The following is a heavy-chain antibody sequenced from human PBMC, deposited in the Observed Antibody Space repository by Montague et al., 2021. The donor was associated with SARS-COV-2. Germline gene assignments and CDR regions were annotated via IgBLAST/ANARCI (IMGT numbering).Heavy chain of an antibody. V-gene: IGHV3-48*03. D-gene: IGHD5-12*01. Sequence: LRLSCAASGFTFSSYEMNWVRQAPGKGLEWVSYISSGVTIYYADSVKGRFTISRDYAKNSLYLQMNSLRAEDTAVYYCARLRGYDYGLLYYYYMDVWGKGTTATVSS. J-gene: IGHJ6*03. CDR2: ISSGVTI. CDR3: ARLRGYDYGLLYYYYMDV. CDR1: GFTFSSYE.